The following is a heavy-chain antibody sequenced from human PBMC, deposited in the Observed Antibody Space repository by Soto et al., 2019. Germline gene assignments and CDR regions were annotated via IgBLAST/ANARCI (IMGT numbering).Heavy chain of an antibody. J-gene: IGHJ6*03. D-gene: IGHD3-10*01. CDR3: ARMVRGSNIDYYYYMDV. CDR1: GYTFTSHG. Sequence: QVHLVQSGGEVKKPGASVKVSCKASGYTFTSHGISWVRQAPGHGLEWMGWISAHNGDTNYAQKLQGRVTVTTDTPTNTAYMELRGLRSEVTAVYYCARMVRGSNIDYYYYMDVWGKGTTVTVSS. CDR2: ISAHNGDT. V-gene: IGHV1-18*01.